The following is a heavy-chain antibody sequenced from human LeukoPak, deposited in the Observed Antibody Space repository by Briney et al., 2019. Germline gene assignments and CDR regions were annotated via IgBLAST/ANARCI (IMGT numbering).Heavy chain of an antibody. D-gene: IGHD1-26*01. CDR1: GGSFSGYY. CDR3: ARDRSGSYEDYYGMDV. Sequence: PSETLSLTCAVYGGSFSGYYWSWIRQPPGKGLEWIGEINHSGSTNYNPSLKSRVTISVDTSKNQFSLKLSSVTAADTAVYYCARDRSGSYEDYYGMDVWGQGTTVTVSS. CDR2: INHSGST. V-gene: IGHV4-34*01. J-gene: IGHJ6*02.